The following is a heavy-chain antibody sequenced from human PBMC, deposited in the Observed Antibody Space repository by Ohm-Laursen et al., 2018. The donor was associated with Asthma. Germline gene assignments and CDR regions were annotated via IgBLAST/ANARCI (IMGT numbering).Heavy chain of an antibody. Sequence: SQTLSLTCTVSGGSISRGDYYWSWIRQPPGKGLEWIGYIYHSGTTYYKSSLQSRVTISVDTSKNQFSLSLSSVTAADTAVYYCARDGRLRGSFDYWGQGTLVTVSS. CDR3: ARDGRLRGSFDY. CDR1: GGSISRGDYY. D-gene: IGHD3-10*01. CDR2: IYHSGTT. J-gene: IGHJ4*02. V-gene: IGHV4-30-4*01.